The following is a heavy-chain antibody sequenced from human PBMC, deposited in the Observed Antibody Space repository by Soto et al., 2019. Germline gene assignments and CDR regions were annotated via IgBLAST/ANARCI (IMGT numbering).Heavy chain of an antibody. V-gene: IGHV1-69*12. CDR1: GGTFSSYA. Sequence: QVQLVQSGAEVKKPGSSVKVSCKASGGTFSSYAISWVRQAPGQGLEWMGGIIPIFGTANYAQKFQGRVTMTADESTSTAYMELSSLRSEDTAVYYCAREPLYGGNSLYFDYWGQGTLVTVSS. CDR2: IIPIFGTA. J-gene: IGHJ4*02. D-gene: IGHD2-21*02. CDR3: AREPLYGGNSLYFDY.